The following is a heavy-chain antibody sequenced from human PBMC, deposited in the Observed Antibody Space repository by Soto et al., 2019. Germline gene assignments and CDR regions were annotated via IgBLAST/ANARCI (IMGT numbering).Heavy chain of an antibody. J-gene: IGHJ4*02. CDR1: EYTFTTYY. Sequence: QVQLVQSGAEVKKPGASVKVSGTASEYTFTTYYMHWGGKPHGQGLERMGMSSPKDGNTSYAQKCQGRVSMTRHTYTSTVDLELTSLRSQDTAGYYCARVSRGVTANYHPFDYLGQGTLVTVSS. CDR2: SSPKDGNT. V-gene: IGHV1-46*01. CDR3: ARVSRGVTANYHPFDY. D-gene: IGHD2-21*02.